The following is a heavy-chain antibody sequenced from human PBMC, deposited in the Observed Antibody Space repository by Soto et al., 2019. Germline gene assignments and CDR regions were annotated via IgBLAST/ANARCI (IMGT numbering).Heavy chain of an antibody. D-gene: IGHD6-19*01. Sequence: GGSLRRSCAASGFTFSSYWMSWVRQDPGKWLDTVANRKQDGSEKYYVDSVKGPFTISRENAKNSLYLQMNSLRAEYTDVYYCARVLSETGWSPIYCYGMDVWGQGTTGTVSS. J-gene: IGHJ6*02. CDR2: RKQDGSEK. V-gene: IGHV3-7*03. CDR1: GFTFSSYW. CDR3: ARVLSETGWSPIYCYGMDV.